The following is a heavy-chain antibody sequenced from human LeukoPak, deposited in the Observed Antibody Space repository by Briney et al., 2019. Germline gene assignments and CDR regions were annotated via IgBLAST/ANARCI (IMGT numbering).Heavy chain of an antibody. CDR1: GLPFKPAW. D-gene: IGHD1-26*01. CDR2: ILSDESGGTV. Sequence: PGGSLRLSCVFSGLPFKPAWMNWVRQAPGKGLEWVGRILSDESGGTVDYGAPVKGRFTISRDDSKNTVFLQMNGLKTEDTGVYYCTHVGVAPWRLTAWGQGTLVTVSS. CDR3: THVGVAPWRLTA. V-gene: IGHV3-15*01. J-gene: IGHJ4*01.